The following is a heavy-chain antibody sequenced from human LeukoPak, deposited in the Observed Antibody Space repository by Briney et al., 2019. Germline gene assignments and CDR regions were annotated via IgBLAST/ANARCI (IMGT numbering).Heavy chain of an antibody. D-gene: IGHD3-22*01. CDR2: IKQDGSEK. J-gene: IGHJ3*02. CDR3: ARDPSPYYYDSSGYYYPRGASDI. Sequence: GGSLRLSCAASGFTFSSYWMSWVRQAPGKGLEWVANIKQDGSEKYYVDSVKGRFTISRDNAKNSLYLQMNSLRAEDTAVYYCARDPSPYYYDSSGYYYPRGASDIWGQGTMVTVSS. V-gene: IGHV3-7*01. CDR1: GFTFSSYW.